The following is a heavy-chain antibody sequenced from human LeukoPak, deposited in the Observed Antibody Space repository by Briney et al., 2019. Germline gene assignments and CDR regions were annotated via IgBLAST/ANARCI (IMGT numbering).Heavy chain of an antibody. CDR3: ARTPSFGSVAFDI. D-gene: IGHD3-10*01. CDR2: INPNSSGR. J-gene: IGHJ3*02. CDR1: GYTLTDYY. V-gene: IGHV1-2*02. Sequence: ASVKVSCKASGYTLTDYYIHWVRQAPGQGLEWMGWINPNSSGRNYAQKFQGRVTMTRDTFINPAYVEVSGVRSYDRAVYYCARTPSFGSVAFDIWGQGTMVTVSS.